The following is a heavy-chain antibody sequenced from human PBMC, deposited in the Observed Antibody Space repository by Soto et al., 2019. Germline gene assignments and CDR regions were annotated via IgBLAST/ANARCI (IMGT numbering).Heavy chain of an antibody. D-gene: IGHD3-3*01. Sequence: LQLQESGSGLVQPSQTLSLTCTASGGSISTYDYSWSWIRQPPGGGLEGIGSIYQTGRTYVIPSLKSRVTMSLDKSKNQFSLNLTAVTAADTALYYCAREMTIFGVAPGGGLDVWGQGITVTVS. CDR1: GGSISTYDYS. V-gene: IGHV4-30-2*01. CDR2: IYQTGRT. J-gene: IGHJ6*02. CDR3: AREMTIFGVAPGGGLDV.